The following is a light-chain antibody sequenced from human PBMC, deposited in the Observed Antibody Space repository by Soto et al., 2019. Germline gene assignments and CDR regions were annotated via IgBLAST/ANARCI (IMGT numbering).Light chain of an antibody. CDR2: GVN. CDR3: SSYTTNNAHV. Sequence: QSVLTQPASVSGSPGQSITISCTGSSSDVGGYDYVSWYQQHPGKAPKLVLYGVNNRPSGVSNRFSGSKSGNTASLTISGLQAEDEAEYYCSSYTTNNAHVFGGGTKVTVL. V-gene: IGLV2-14*01. CDR1: SSDVGGYDY. J-gene: IGLJ2*01.